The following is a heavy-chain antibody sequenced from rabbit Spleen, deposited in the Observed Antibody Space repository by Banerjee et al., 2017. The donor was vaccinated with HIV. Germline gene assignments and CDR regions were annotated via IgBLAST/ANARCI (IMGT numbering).Heavy chain of an antibody. V-gene: IGHV1S40*01. CDR3: ARDSSYSGANWLDL. CDR1: GFSFSSSYG. Sequence: QSLEESGGDLVKPGASLTLTCTASGFSFSSSYGMCWVRQAPGKGLEWIACIYTGDGSTYYASWAKGRFTISKTSSTAVTLQMTSLTAADTATYFCARDSSYSGANWLDLWGQGTLVTVS. D-gene: IGHD8-1*01. J-gene: IGHJ5*01. CDR2: IYTGDGST.